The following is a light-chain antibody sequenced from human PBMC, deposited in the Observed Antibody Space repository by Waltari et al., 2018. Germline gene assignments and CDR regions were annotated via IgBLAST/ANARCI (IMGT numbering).Light chain of an antibody. Sequence: DIQMTQSPSSLSASVGDRITITCRASQSIATYLNWYQHKPGKAPMLLIYGASSLQSRVPSWFTGSGSGTDFSLTITSLQPEVFATYYCQQSLSSPLTFGGGTKLEIK. CDR2: GAS. J-gene: IGKJ4*01. CDR3: QQSLSSPLT. CDR1: QSIATY. V-gene: IGKV1-39*01.